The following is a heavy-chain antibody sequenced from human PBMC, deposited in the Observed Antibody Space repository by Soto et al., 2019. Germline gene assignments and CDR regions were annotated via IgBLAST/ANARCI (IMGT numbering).Heavy chain of an antibody. Sequence: VASVKVSCKASGYTFTSYAMHWVRQAPGQRLEWMGWINAGNGNTKYSQKFQGRVTITRDTSASTAYMELSSLRSEDTAVYYCARDSGMEWPRYGMDVWGQGTTVTVSS. CDR2: INAGNGNT. V-gene: IGHV1-3*01. CDR1: GYTFTSYA. CDR3: ARDSGMEWPRYGMDV. D-gene: IGHD3-3*01. J-gene: IGHJ6*02.